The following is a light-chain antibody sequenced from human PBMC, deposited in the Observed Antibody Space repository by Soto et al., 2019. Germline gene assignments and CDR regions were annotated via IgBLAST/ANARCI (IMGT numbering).Light chain of an antibody. V-gene: IGKV1-8*01. Sequence: AIRMTQSPSSFSASTGDRVTITCRASQGISSYLAWYQQKPGKAPKLLIYAASTLQSGVPSRFSGSGSGTDFTLTXXXXXXXDFATYYCQXXXXXXLTFGG. CDR3: QXXXXXXLT. CDR1: QGISSY. J-gene: IGKJ4*01. CDR2: AAS.